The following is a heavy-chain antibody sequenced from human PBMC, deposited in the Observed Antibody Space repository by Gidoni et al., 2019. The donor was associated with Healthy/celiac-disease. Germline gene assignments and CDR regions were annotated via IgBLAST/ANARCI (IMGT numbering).Heavy chain of an antibody. CDR3: ARDSQLVVGDYYYYGMDV. D-gene: IGHD2-15*01. Sequence: QVQLQQSGPGLVKPSQTLSLTCAISGDSVSSNSADWNWIRQSPSRGLEWLGRTYYRSKWYNDYAVSVKSRITINPDTSKNQFSLQLNSVTPEDTAVYYCARDSQLVVGDYYYYGMDVWGQGTTVTVSS. CDR1: GDSVSSNSAD. V-gene: IGHV6-1*01. J-gene: IGHJ6*02. CDR2: TYYRSKWYN.